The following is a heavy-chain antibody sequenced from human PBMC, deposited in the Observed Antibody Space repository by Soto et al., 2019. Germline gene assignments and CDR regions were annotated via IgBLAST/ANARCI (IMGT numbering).Heavy chain of an antibody. CDR3: ARGGVEYSSSWGTMDYYYYMDV. V-gene: IGHV1-46*03. J-gene: IGHJ6*03. CDR1: GYTFTSYY. Sequence: ASVKVSCKASGYTFTSYYMHWVRQAPGQGLEWMGIINPSGGSTSYAQKFQGRVTMTRDTSTSTVYMELSSLRSEDTAVYYCARGGVEYSSSWGTMDYYYYMDVWGKGTTVTFSS. CDR2: INPSGGST. D-gene: IGHD6-6*01.